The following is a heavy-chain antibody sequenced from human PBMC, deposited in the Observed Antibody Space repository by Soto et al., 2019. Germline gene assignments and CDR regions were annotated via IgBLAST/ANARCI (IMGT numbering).Heavy chain of an antibody. CDR2: ISWNSGTI. D-gene: IGHD2-15*01. CDR3: VKDMGGGGGRSQIDY. V-gene: IGHV3-9*01. CDR1: GFTFNDYA. Sequence: EVQLVESGGGLVQPGRSLRLSCAASGFTFNDYAMHWVRQAPGKGLEWVSGISWNSGTIGYADSVKGRFTISRDNAKNSLYLQMNSLRPEDTALYYCVKDMGGGGGRSQIDYWGQGTLVTVSS. J-gene: IGHJ4*02.